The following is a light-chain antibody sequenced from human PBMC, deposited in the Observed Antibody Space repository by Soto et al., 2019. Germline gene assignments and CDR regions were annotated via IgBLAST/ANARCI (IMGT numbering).Light chain of an antibody. CDR1: SSDVGGHDY. Sequence: QSALTQSASVSGSPGQSITISCTGTSSDVGGHDYVSWYQQHPGKAPTLMIYHVTNRPSGVSSRFSGSKSGNTAFLIISGLQAEDEADYYCSSYTSSSTFVFGTGTKVTVL. CDR3: SSYTSSSTFV. V-gene: IGLV2-14*01. J-gene: IGLJ1*01. CDR2: HVT.